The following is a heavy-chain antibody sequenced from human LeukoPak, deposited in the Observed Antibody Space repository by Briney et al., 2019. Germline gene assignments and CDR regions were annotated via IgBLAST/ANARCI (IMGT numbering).Heavy chain of an antibody. Sequence: SETLSLTCTVSGGSIISYYWSWIRQPPGKGLEWIGHIYYSGSTNYNPSLKSRVTISVDTSKNQFSLKLSSVTAADMAVYYCARSIGRRYYYMDVWGKGTTVTISS. CDR1: GGSIISYY. CDR2: IYYSGST. J-gene: IGHJ6*03. CDR3: ARSIGRRYYYMDV. D-gene: IGHD2-15*01. V-gene: IGHV4-59*01.